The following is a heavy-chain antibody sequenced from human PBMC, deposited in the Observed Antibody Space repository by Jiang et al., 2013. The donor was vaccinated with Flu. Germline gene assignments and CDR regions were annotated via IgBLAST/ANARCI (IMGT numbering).Heavy chain of an antibody. CDR1: GGTFSSYA. Sequence: GAEVKKPGSSVKVSCKASGGTFSSYAISWVRQAPGQGLEWMGGIIPIFGTANYAQKFQGRVAITADESTSTAYMELSSLRSEDTAVYYCARARSSSALTNYYYYGMDVVGPRDHGHRL. CDR2: IIPIFGTA. CDR3: ARARSSSALTNYYYYGMDV. D-gene: IGHD6-6*01. J-gene: IGHJ6*02. V-gene: IGHV1-69*01.